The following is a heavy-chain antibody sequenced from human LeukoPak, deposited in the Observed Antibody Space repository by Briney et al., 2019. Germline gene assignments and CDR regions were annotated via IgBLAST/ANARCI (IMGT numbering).Heavy chain of an antibody. D-gene: IGHD2-2*01. CDR3: ARLELLGYCRRTSCYELDY. CDR2: INPNSGGT. CDR1: GYTFNGHY. V-gene: IGHV1-2*02. J-gene: IGHJ4*02. Sequence: GASVKVSCKASGYTFNGHYMHLVRQAPGQGLEWMGWINPNSGGTNYAQKFQGRVTMTRDKSISTAYMELSRLRSDDTAVYYCARLELLGYCRRTSCYELDYWGQGTLVTVSS.